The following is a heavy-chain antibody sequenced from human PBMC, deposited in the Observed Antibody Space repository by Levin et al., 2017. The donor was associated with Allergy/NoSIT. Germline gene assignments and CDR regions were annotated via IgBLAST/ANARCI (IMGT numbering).Heavy chain of an antibody. Sequence: PGGSLRLSCATSGFTFGSYWMNWVRQAPGKGLEWVANIKQDGSEKYYADSVKGRFTISRDNAKNSMFLQMNSLRADDKAVYYCARSTSDRNTGYVGYWGQGTLVTVSS. CDR1: GFTFGSYW. D-gene: IGHD3-9*01. CDR2: IKQDGSEK. V-gene: IGHV3-7*04. CDR3: ARSTSDRNTGYVGY. J-gene: IGHJ4*02.